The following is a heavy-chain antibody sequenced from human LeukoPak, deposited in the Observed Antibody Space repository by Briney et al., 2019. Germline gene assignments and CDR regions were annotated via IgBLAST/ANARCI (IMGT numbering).Heavy chain of an antibody. D-gene: IGHD3-9*01. CDR3: AKASTRDTGYYFDS. CDR2: IRYNIENT. J-gene: IGHJ4*02. Sequence: GGSLRLSCEVSGFTFSNYGMHWVRQAPGKGPEWVSSIRYNIENTHYADAVQGRFTISRDNSKNTLYLQMNSLRAEDTARYYCAKASTRDTGYYFDSWGQGTLVSVSS. V-gene: IGHV3-23*01. CDR1: GFTFSNYG.